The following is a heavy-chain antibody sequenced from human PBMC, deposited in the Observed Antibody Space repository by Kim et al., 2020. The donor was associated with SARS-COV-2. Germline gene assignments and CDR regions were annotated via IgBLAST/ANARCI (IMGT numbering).Heavy chain of an antibody. CDR3: ARVPPCIGVSCYSDY. Sequence: ADSVKGRFTISRDNAKNSLYLKMNSLRAEDTAVYYCARVPPCIGVSCYSDYWGQGTLVAVSS. D-gene: IGHD2-15*01. V-gene: IGHV3-21*01. J-gene: IGHJ4*02.